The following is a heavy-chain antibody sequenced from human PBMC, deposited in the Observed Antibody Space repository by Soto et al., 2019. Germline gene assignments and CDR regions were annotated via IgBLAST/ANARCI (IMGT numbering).Heavy chain of an antibody. D-gene: IGHD5-12*01. V-gene: IGHV1-2*02. CDR2: INPNSGGT. CDR1: GYTFTGYY. J-gene: IGHJ4*02. CDR3: LIVATPTRGFDY. Sequence: VASVKVSCKASGYTFTGYYMHWVRQAPGQGLEWMGWINPNSGGTNYAQKFQGRVTMTRDTSISTAYMELSRLRSDDTAVYYCLIVATPTRGFDYWGQGTLVTVSS.